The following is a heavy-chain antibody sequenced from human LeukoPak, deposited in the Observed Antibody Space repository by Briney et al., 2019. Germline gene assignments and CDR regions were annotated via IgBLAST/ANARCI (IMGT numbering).Heavy chain of an antibody. CDR2: IYYSGST. J-gene: IGHJ4*02. CDR3: ARVIGSGWYYFDY. Sequence: SETLSLTCTASGGSISSYYWSWIRQPPGKGLEWIGYIYYSGSTNYNPSLKSRVTISVDMSKNQFSLKLSSVTAADTAVYYCARVIGSGWYYFDYWGQGTLVTASS. CDR1: GGSISSYY. D-gene: IGHD6-19*01. V-gene: IGHV4-59*01.